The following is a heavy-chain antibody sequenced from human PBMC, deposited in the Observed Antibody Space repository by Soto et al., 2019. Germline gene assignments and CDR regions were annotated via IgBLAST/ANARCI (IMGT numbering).Heavy chain of an antibody. CDR3: AKDHDYDYIWGSYRLRYYFDY. J-gene: IGHJ4*02. Sequence: GGSLRLSCAASGFTFSSYAMSWVRQAPGKGLEWVSAISGSGGSTHYADSVKGRFTISRDNSKNTLYLQMNSLRAEDTAVYYCAKDHDYDYIWGSYRLRYYFDYWGQGTLVTVSS. D-gene: IGHD3-16*02. V-gene: IGHV3-23*01. CDR1: GFTFSSYA. CDR2: ISGSGGST.